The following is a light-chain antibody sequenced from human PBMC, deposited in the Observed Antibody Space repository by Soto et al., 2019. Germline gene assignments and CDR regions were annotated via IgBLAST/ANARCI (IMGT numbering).Light chain of an antibody. CDR3: QQYNSYPFT. J-gene: IGKJ2*01. CDR2: DAS. CDR1: QSISSW. Sequence: DIQMTQSPSTLSASVGDRVTITCRASQSISSWLAWYQQKPGKVPKLLIYDASSLESGVPSRFSGSGSGTEFSLTISSLQPDDLATYYCQQYNSYPFTFGQGTK. V-gene: IGKV1-5*01.